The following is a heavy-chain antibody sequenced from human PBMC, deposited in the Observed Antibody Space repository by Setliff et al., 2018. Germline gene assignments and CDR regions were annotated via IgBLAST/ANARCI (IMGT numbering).Heavy chain of an antibody. J-gene: IGHJ6*03. CDR2: INYSGRN. CDR1: GGSFSDYY. V-gene: IGHV4-34*01. D-gene: IGHD3-10*01. Sequence: SETLSLTCAVYGGSFSDYYWSWFRQSPGKGLEWIGSINYSGRNYYNPSLKSRVTISVDTSKNQFSLKLNSVTAADTAIYYCARTYYYASGRSGYYYYYYYMDVWGKGTTVTVSS. CDR3: ARTYYYASGRSGYYYYYYYMDV.